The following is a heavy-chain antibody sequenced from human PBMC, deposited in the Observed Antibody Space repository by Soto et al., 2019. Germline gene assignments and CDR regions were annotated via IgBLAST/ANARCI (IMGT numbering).Heavy chain of an antibody. D-gene: IGHD6-13*01. Sequence: EVQLVESGGGLVQPGGSLRLSCAASGFTFSSYSMNWVRQAPGKGLEWVSYISSSSSTIYYADSVKGRFTISRDNAKNSLDLQMNSLRAEDTAVYYCARDRSSWSSFNWFDPWGQGSLVTVSS. J-gene: IGHJ5*02. V-gene: IGHV3-48*01. CDR1: GFTFSSYS. CDR3: ARDRSSWSSFNWFDP. CDR2: ISSSSSTI.